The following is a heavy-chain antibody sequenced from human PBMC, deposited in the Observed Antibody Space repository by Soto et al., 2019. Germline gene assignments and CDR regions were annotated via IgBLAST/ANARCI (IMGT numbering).Heavy chain of an antibody. Sequence: GGSLRLSCAASGFTFSSYAMSWVRQAPGKGLEWVSAISGSGGSTYYADSAKGRFTISRDNSKNTLYLQMNSLRAEDTAVYYFAKGIYSGYGPSDYWGQGTLFSVSP. CDR2: ISGSGGST. D-gene: IGHD5-12*01. CDR1: GFTFSSYA. CDR3: AKGIYSGYGPSDY. J-gene: IGHJ4*02. V-gene: IGHV3-23*01.